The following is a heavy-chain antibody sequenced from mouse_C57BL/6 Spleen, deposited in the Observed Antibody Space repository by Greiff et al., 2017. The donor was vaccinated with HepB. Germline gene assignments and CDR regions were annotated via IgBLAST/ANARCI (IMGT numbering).Heavy chain of an antibody. CDR1: GYTFTDYY. CDR2: IFPGSGST. J-gene: IGHJ1*03. V-gene: IGHV1-75*01. CDR3: AKACYGSSYCYFDV. D-gene: IGHD1-1*01. Sequence: QVQLQQSGPELVKPGASVKISCKASGYTFTDYYINWVKQRPGQGLEWIGWIFPGSGSTYYNEKFKGKATLTVDKSSSTAYMLLSSLTSEDSAVYFCAKACYGSSYCYFDVWGTGTTVTVSS.